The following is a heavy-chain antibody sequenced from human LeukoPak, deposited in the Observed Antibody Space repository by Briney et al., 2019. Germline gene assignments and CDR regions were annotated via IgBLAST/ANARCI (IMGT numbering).Heavy chain of an antibody. Sequence: SETLSLTCTVSGGSISSYYWSWIRQPPGKGLEWIGYIYYSGSTNYNPSLKSRVTISVDTSKNQFSLKLSSVTAADTAVYYCARLVMACCGGDCYSKTHTLYYYYGMDVWGQGTTVTVSS. CDR2: IYYSGST. CDR1: GGSISSYY. D-gene: IGHD2-21*02. V-gene: IGHV4-59*08. CDR3: ARLVMACCGGDCYSKTHTLYYYYGMDV. J-gene: IGHJ6*02.